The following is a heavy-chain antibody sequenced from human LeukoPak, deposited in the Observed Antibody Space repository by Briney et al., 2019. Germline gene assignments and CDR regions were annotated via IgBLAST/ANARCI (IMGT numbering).Heavy chain of an antibody. V-gene: IGHV3-30*18. CDR1: GFTFSRYG. D-gene: IGHD1-26*01. CDR3: AKDLRGSAVD. Sequence: PGTSLRLSWAASGFTFSRYGMGWVRHAPGKGREWVAVILYDGSNKYYADSVKRRFTISRDNSRNTLYLEMNSMRAEDTGVYYCAKDLRGSAVDWGQGTLVTVSS. CDR2: ILYDGSNK. J-gene: IGHJ4*02.